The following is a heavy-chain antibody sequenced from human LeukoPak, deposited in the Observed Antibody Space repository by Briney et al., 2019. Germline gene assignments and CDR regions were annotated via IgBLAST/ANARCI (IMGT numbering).Heavy chain of an antibody. D-gene: IGHD2-2*01. V-gene: IGHV3-21*01. J-gene: IGHJ6*02. CDR3: ARDSREQYLRYGMDV. CDR1: GFTFSTYT. Sequence: PGGSLRLSCAASGFTFSTYTMNWVRQAPGKGLEWVSSISSGRSYIYYADSVKGRFTISRDNAKNSLYLQMNSLRAEDTAVYYCARDSREQYLRYGMDVWGQGTTVTLSS. CDR2: ISSGRSYI.